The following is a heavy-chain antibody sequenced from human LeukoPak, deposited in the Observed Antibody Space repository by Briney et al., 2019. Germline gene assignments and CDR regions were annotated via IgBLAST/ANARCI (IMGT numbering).Heavy chain of an antibody. CDR1: GGSISSYY. J-gene: IGHJ3*02. V-gene: IGHV4-59*01. D-gene: IGHD3-10*01. Sequence: SETLSLTCTVSGGSISSYYWSWIRQPPGKGLEWIGYIYYSGSTNYNPSLKSRVTISVDTSKNQFSLKLSSVAAADTAVYYCARVRGIYAIDALDIWGQGTMVTVSS. CDR3: ARVRGIYAIDALDI. CDR2: IYYSGST.